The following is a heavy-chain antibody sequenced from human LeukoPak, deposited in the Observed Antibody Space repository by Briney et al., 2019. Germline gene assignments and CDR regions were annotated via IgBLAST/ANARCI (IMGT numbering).Heavy chain of an antibody. CDR2: IYIGGST. J-gene: IGHJ4*02. CDR3: AREQWLPYFDY. D-gene: IGHD6-19*01. Sequence: SETLSLTCTVSGGSISSGSYYWSWIRQPAGKGLEWIGRIYIGGSTNYNPSLKSRVIISKDTSKNQFSLKPSSVTAADTAVYYCAREQWLPYFDYWGQGTLVTVSS. V-gene: IGHV4-61*02. CDR1: GGSISSGSYY.